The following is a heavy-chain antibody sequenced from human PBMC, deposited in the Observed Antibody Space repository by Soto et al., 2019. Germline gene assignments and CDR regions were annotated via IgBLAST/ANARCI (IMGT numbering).Heavy chain of an antibody. CDR1: GFSLSTSGVG. J-gene: IGHJ4*02. Sequence: QITLKESGPTLVKPTQTLTLTGTFSGFSLSTSGVGVGWIRQPPGKALEWLALIYWNDDKRYSPSLKSRLTITKDTSKNQVVLTMTNMDPVDTATYYCALYLPTRSRVAVAGPFDYWGQGTLVTVSS. CDR2: IYWNDDK. CDR3: ALYLPTRSRVAVAGPFDY. D-gene: IGHD6-19*01. V-gene: IGHV2-5*01.